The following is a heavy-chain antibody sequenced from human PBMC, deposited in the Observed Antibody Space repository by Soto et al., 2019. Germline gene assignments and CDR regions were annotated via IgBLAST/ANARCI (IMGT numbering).Heavy chain of an antibody. J-gene: IGHJ4*02. CDR3: TRNATVVGDYVDY. Sequence: EVQLVESGGGLVQPGRSLRLSCTTSGFTFRDFSMSWVRQGPGKGLEWVGFIRSETYGETTEYAASVKDRFIISRDDSKGIANLQMNSLKTDDTAVYYCTRNATVVGDYVDYWGQGTLVTVSS. CDR1: GFTFRDFS. V-gene: IGHV3-49*04. CDR2: IRSETYGETT. D-gene: IGHD3-10*01.